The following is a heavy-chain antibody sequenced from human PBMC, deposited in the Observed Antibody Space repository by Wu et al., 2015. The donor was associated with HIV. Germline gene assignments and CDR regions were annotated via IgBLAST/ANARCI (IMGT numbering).Heavy chain of an antibody. D-gene: IGHD3-22*01. J-gene: IGHJ1*01. CDR3: ARATYYYDSSGYYNGFQH. CDR2: IIPIFGTA. CDR1: GGTFSSYA. Sequence: QVQLVQSGAEVKKPGSSVKVSCKASGGTFSSYAISWVRQAPGQGLEWMGGIIPIFGTANYAQKFQGRVTITTDESTSTAYMELSSLRSEDTAVYYCARATYYYDSSGYYNGFQHWGQGTLVHRLL. V-gene: IGHV1-69*05.